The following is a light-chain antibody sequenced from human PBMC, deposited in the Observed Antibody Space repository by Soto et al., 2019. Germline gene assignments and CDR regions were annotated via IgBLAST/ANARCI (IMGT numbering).Light chain of an antibody. CDR2: DAS. CDR1: QDITRW. Sequence: DIQMTQSPSSLTASVGDRVTITCRASQDITRWMAWYQQKPGKAPKLLIYDASSLESGVPSRFSGSGSGTEFILTISGLQPDDFATYYCQQYSRHWTFGQGTKVDI. V-gene: IGKV1-5*01. J-gene: IGKJ1*01. CDR3: QQYSRHWT.